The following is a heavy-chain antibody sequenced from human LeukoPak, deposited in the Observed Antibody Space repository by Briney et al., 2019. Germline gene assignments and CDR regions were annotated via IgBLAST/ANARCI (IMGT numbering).Heavy chain of an antibody. V-gene: IGHV4-4*07. CDR2: IYTSGST. D-gene: IGHD6-19*01. Sequence: SETLSLTCTVSGGSISSFYWSWIRQPAGKGLEWIGRIYTSGSTDYNPSLKSRVTMSVDTSKNQFSLKLSSVAAADTAVYYCARRQIAVAPFDYWGQGTLVTVSS. CDR3: ARRQIAVAPFDY. J-gene: IGHJ4*02. CDR1: GGSISSFY.